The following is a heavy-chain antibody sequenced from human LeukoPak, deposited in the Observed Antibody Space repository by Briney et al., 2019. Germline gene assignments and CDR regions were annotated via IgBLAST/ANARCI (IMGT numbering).Heavy chain of an antibody. D-gene: IGHD3-3*01. J-gene: IGHJ4*02. CDR1: ELTFNSYA. Sequence: HPGGSLRLSCAASELTFNSYAMHWVRQAPGKGLEWVAVISYDGNNKYYADSVKGRFTISRDNSKNTSYLQMNSLRPDDTAVYYCARVPGGGVVIAYYFDYWGQGTLVTVSS. CDR2: ISYDGNNK. V-gene: IGHV3-30-3*01. CDR3: ARVPGGGVVIAYYFDY.